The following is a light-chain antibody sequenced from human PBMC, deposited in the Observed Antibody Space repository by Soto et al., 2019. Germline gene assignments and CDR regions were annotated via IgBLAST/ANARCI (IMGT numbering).Light chain of an antibody. Sequence: QSALTQPASVSGSPGQSITISCTGTSSDVGGSKYVSWYQHHPGKAPKLMIYEVSHRPSGVSNRFSGSKSGNTASLTIAGLQAEDEADYYCGSYTSSSTYVFGTGTKLTV. J-gene: IGLJ1*01. CDR1: SSDVGGSKY. V-gene: IGLV2-14*01. CDR3: GSYTSSSTYV. CDR2: EVS.